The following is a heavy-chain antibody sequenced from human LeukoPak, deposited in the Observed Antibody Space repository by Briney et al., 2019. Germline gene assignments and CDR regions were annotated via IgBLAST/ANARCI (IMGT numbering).Heavy chain of an antibody. D-gene: IGHD3-22*01. Sequence: PGGALRLSCAASGFTFSSYSMNWVRQAPGKGLEWVSYISSSSSTIYYADSVKGRFTISRDNAKNSLYLQMNSLRAEDTAVYYCARDYYDSGGSKYTRPNYFDYWGQGILVTVSS. J-gene: IGHJ4*02. CDR3: ARDYYDSGGSKYTRPNYFDY. V-gene: IGHV3-48*04. CDR2: ISSSSSTI. CDR1: GFTFSSYS.